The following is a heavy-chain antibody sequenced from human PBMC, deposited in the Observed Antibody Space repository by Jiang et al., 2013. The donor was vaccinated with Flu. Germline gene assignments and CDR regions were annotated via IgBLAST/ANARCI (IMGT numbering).Heavy chain of an antibody. D-gene: IGHD3-3*01. CDR1: GFTFSGYA. J-gene: IGHJ4*02. V-gene: IGHV3-23*01. Sequence: GLVQPGESLRLSCATSGFTFSGYAMTWVRQAPGKGLEWVSSISGSGGSTYYADSVKGRFTISRDNSKNTLFLQMNSLRADDTAEYYCAKDWSGWFILDYWGQGTLVTVSS. CDR2: ISGSGGST. CDR3: AKDWSGWFILDY.